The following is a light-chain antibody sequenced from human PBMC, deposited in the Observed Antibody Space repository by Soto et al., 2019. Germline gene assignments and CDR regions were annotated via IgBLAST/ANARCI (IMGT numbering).Light chain of an antibody. CDR3: QQYNTYPWT. V-gene: IGKV1-5*03. J-gene: IGKJ1*01. CDR1: QSINNR. Sequence: DIQMTHSPSTLSASVGDRVTITCRASQSINNRLVWYQQKPGIAPILLIYKASSLQSGVPSRFSGSGSGTEFNFTISSLQPADFATYYFQQYNTYPWTFGHGTKLAI. CDR2: KAS.